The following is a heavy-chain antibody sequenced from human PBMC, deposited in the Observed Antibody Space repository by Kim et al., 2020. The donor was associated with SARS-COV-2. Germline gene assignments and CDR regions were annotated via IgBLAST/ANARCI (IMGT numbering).Heavy chain of an antibody. D-gene: IGHD1-26*01. Sequence: GGSLRLSCAASGFTFRHHWMHWVRQAPGKGLVWVSHTNSDGSGTGYAESVKGRFTISRDNSRNTLYLQLNSLRAEDTAVYYCARPRERYSGSSLDYWGQGTLVTV. V-gene: IGHV3-74*01. CDR2: TNSDGSGT. J-gene: IGHJ4*02. CDR1: GFTFRHHW. CDR3: ARPRERYSGSSLDY.